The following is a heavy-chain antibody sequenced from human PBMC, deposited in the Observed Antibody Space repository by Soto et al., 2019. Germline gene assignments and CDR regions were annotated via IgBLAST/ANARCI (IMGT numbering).Heavy chain of an antibody. J-gene: IGHJ4*02. Sequence: LSLTCSVTGDSIGSSTNYWGWIRQPPGKGLEWIGTIYHSGNTYYNPTLKSRVAISVDMSKNQFSLRLNSVTAADTAVYYCARHEWLQLWLVTEYWGQGALVTVSS. D-gene: IGHD5-18*01. CDR1: GDSIGSSTNY. V-gene: IGHV4-39*01. CDR2: IYHSGNT. CDR3: ARHEWLQLWLVTEY.